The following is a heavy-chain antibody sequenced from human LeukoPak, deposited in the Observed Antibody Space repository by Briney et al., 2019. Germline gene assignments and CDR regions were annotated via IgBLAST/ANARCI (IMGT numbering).Heavy chain of an antibody. J-gene: IGHJ5*02. V-gene: IGHV4-38-2*02. D-gene: IGHD2-15*01. CDR3: ARDHGYCSGGSCYYKWFDP. Sequence: SETLSLTCAVSGYSISSGYYWGWIRQPPGKGLEWIGSIYHSGSTYYNPSLKSRVTISVDTSKNQFSLKLSSVTAADTAVYYCARDHGYCSGGSCYYKWFDPWGQGTLVTVSS. CDR1: GYSISSGYY. CDR2: IYHSGST.